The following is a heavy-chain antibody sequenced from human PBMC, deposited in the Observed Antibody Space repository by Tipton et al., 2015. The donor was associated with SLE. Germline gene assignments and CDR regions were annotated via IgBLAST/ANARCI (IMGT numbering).Heavy chain of an antibody. J-gene: IGHJ4*02. Sequence: TLSLTCTVSGYSISSGYYWGWIRQPPGKGLEWIGSIYHSGSTNYNPSLKSRVTISVDTSKNQFSLKLSSVTAADTAVYYCARGGEVVIAFDYWGQGTLVTVSS. CDR1: GYSISSGYY. CDR2: IYHSGST. CDR3: ARGGEVVIAFDY. V-gene: IGHV4-38-2*02. D-gene: IGHD2-21*01.